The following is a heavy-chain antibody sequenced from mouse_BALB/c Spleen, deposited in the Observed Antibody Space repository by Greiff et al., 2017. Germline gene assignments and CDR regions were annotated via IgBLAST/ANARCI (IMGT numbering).Heavy chain of an antibody. D-gene: IGHD2-14*01. CDR3: ARDRPYRYDGPFAY. CDR2: IWGDGST. V-gene: IGHV2-6-7*01. CDR1: GFSLTGYG. Sequence: QVQLQQSGPGLVAPSQSLSITCTVSGFSLTGYGVNWVRQPPGKGLEWLGMIWGDGSTDYNLALKSRLSISKDNSKSQVFLKMNSLQTDDTARYYCARDRPYRYDGPFAYWGQGTLVTVSA. J-gene: IGHJ3*01.